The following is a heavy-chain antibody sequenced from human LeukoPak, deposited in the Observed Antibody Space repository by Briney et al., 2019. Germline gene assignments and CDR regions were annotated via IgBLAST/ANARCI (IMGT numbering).Heavy chain of an antibody. J-gene: IGHJ4*02. CDR3: ARDKSRGWPFDY. V-gene: IGHV3-30*03. Sequence: GGSLRLSCAASGFTFSSYGLHWVRQAPGKGLEWVGVILNDGSSKYYADSVKGRFTISRDNSKNTLYLQMNSLRAEDTAVYYCARDKSRGWPFDYWGQGTLVAVSS. D-gene: IGHD6-19*01. CDR2: ILNDGSSK. CDR1: GFTFSSYG.